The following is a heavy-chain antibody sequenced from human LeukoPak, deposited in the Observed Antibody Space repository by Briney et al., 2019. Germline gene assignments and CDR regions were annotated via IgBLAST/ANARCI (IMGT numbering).Heavy chain of an antibody. J-gene: IGHJ4*02. CDR2: IYYSGST. V-gene: IGHV4-39*01. CDR1: GGSISSSSYS. Sequence: SETLSLTCTVSGGSISSSSYSWGWIRQPPGKGLEWIGSIYYSGSTYYNPSLKSRVTISVDTSKNQFSLKLSSVTAADTAVYYCARQVEMATINYWGQGTLVTVPS. D-gene: IGHD5-12*01. CDR3: ARQVEMATINY.